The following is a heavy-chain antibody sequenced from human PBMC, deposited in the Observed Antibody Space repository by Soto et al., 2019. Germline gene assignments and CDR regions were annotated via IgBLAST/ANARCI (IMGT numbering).Heavy chain of an antibody. J-gene: IGHJ4*02. CDR1: GFTVSSNY. D-gene: IGHD2-15*01. CDR3: ARDFGTDCSGGSCYRYYFDY. V-gene: IGHV3-66*01. Sequence: ESGGGLVQPGGSLRLSCAASGFTVSSNYMSWVRQAPGKGLEWVSVIYSGGSTYYADSVKGRFTISRDNSKNTLYLQMNSLRAEDTAMYYCARDFGTDCSGGSCYRYYFDYWGQGTLVTVSS. CDR2: IYSGGST.